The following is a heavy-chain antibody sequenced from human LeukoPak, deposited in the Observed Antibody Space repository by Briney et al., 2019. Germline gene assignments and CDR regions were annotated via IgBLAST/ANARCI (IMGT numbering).Heavy chain of an antibody. D-gene: IGHD3-22*01. CDR1: GGSINSGSYY. Sequence: SETLSLTCTVSGGSINSGSYYWGWLRQPPGKGLEWIGSIYYSGSTYYNPSLKSRVTISIDTSKNQFSLKLSSVTAADTAVYYCARGLGYYYYMDVWGKGTTVTVSS. J-gene: IGHJ6*03. CDR2: IYYSGST. CDR3: ARGLGYYYYMDV. V-gene: IGHV4-39*07.